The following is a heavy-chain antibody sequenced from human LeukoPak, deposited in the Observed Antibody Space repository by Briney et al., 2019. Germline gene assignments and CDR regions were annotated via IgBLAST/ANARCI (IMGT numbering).Heavy chain of an antibody. J-gene: IGHJ4*02. D-gene: IGHD3-22*01. CDR3: AKSHYYDSSGYYLPFDH. CDR1: GFSFSSYG. Sequence: GGSLRLSCAASGFSFSSYGMSWVRQAPGKGLEWVSAISGSGDKTHYADSVKGRLTISRDNSKNTLYLQMNSLRAEDTAVYYCAKSHYYDSSGYYLPFDHWGQGTLVTASS. CDR2: ISGSGDKT. V-gene: IGHV3-23*01.